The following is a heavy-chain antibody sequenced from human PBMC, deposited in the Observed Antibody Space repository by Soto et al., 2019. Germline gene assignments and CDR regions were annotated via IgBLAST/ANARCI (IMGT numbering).Heavy chain of an antibody. CDR3: ARDPPVTDAFDI. CDR2: ISAYNGNT. CDR1: GYTFTSYG. V-gene: IGHV1-18*01. D-gene: IGHD2-21*02. Sequence: ASVKVSCKASGYTFTSYGISWVQQAPGQGLEWMGWISAYNGNTNYAQKLQGRVTMTTDTSTSTAYMELRSLRSDDTAVYYCARDPPVTDAFDIWGQGTMVTVSS. J-gene: IGHJ3*02.